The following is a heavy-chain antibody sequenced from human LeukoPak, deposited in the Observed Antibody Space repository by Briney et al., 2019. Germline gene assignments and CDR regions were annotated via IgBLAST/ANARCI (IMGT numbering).Heavy chain of an antibody. D-gene: IGHD3-22*01. J-gene: IGHJ4*02. CDR1: GGSISSGSYY. CDR2: IYTSGST. Sequence: PSETLSLTCTVSGGSISSGSYYWSWIRQPAGKGLEWIGRIYTSGSTNYNPSLKSRVTISVDTSKNQFSLKLSSVTAADTAVYYCARGGTMIFDYWGQGTLVTASS. CDR3: ARGGTMIFDY. V-gene: IGHV4-61*02.